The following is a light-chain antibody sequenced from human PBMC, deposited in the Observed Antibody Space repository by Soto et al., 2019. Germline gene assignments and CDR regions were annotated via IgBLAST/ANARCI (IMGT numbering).Light chain of an antibody. V-gene: IGKV1-5*03. CDR1: QSISSC. Sequence: DSRMTESTSTVSASGGDXVTITYGASQSISSCFAWYHQKPAKAPTILIYKASTFQSGVPSRFSGSGSGTEFTLPISSLQPDDFATYYCQHYNSYSEAFGQGTKVDI. CDR3: QHYNSYSEA. CDR2: KAS. J-gene: IGKJ1*01.